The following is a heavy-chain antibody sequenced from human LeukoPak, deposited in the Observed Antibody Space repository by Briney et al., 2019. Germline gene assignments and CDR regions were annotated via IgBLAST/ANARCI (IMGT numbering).Heavy chain of an antibody. CDR3: ARDTGAAATLHWFDP. V-gene: IGHV1-69*04. Sequence: ASVKVSCKASGYTFTSYGISWVRQAPGQGLEWMGRIIPILGIANYAQKFQGRVTITADKSTSTAYMELSSLRSEDTAVYYCARDTGAAATLHWFDPWGQGTLVTVSS. D-gene: IGHD6-13*01. CDR2: IIPILGIA. J-gene: IGHJ5*02. CDR1: GYTFTSYG.